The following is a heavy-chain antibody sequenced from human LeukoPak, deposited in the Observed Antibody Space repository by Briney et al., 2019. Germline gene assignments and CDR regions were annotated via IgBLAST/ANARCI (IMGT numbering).Heavy chain of an antibody. J-gene: IGHJ4*02. CDR2: ISGSGANT. Sequence: PGGSLRLSCAASGFTFSSYAMGWVRQAPGKGLEWVPVISGSGANTYYANSVRGRFTISRDNSRNTLYLQISSLGADDTAVYYCAKDMGRGGGAVIDYWGQGTLVTVSS. D-gene: IGHD2-21*01. V-gene: IGHV3-23*01. CDR3: AKDMGRGGGAVIDY. CDR1: GFTFSSYA.